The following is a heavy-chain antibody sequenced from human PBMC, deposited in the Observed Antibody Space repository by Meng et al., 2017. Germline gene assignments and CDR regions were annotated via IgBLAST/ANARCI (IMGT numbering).Heavy chain of an antibody. CDR1: GYTFTGYY. CDR3: ARFGGIVATISAFDY. CDR2: INPNSGGT. Sequence: QGQLVQSGGEVKRPGASVKVSCKASGYTFTGYYMHWVRQAPGQGLEWMGRINPNSGGTNYAQKFQGRVTMTRDTSISTAYMELSRLRSDDTAVYYCARFGGIVATISAFDYWGQGTLATVSS. D-gene: IGHD5-12*01. J-gene: IGHJ4*02. V-gene: IGHV1-2*06.